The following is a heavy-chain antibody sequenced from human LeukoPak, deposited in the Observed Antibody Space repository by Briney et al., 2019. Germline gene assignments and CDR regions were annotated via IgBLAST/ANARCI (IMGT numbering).Heavy chain of an antibody. Sequence: GASVKVSCKASGYTFTNYGVSWVRQAPGQGLEWMGWISAYNGYTNYAQKFQFRVTMTTDTSTSTAYMELRGLTSDDTAVYYCARDFSPIFTPSDNYFDYWGQGTLVTVSS. CDR3: ARDFSPIFTPSDNYFDY. CDR1: GYTFTNYG. D-gene: IGHD3-9*01. V-gene: IGHV1-18*01. J-gene: IGHJ4*02. CDR2: ISAYNGYT.